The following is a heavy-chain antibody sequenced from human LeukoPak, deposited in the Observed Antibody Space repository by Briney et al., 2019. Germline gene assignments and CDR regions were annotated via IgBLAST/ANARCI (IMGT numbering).Heavy chain of an antibody. CDR1: GFTFSSYS. V-gene: IGHV3-74*01. Sequence: PGGSLRLSCAASGFTFSSYSMNWVRQAPGKGLVWVSRINSDGSSTSYADSVKGRFTISRDNAKNTLYLQMNSLRAEDTAVYYCARGIMITFGGVIVNGFDPWGQGTLVTVSS. D-gene: IGHD3-16*02. J-gene: IGHJ5*02. CDR2: INSDGSST. CDR3: ARGIMITFGGVIVNGFDP.